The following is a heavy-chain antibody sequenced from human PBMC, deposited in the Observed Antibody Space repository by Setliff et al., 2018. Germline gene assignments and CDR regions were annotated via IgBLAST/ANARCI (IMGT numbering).Heavy chain of an antibody. CDR1: GGSLSSSSYY. CDR3: ARGGDSGSYFLANHDAFDI. V-gene: IGHV4-39*07. J-gene: IGHJ3*02. D-gene: IGHD1-26*01. CDR2: IHYSGST. Sequence: SETLSLTCTVPGGSLSSSSYYWGWIRQPPGKGLEWIGSIHYSGSTYYNPSLKSRVTISIDTSKNQFSLKLSSVTAADTAVYYCARGGDSGSYFLANHDAFDIWGQGTMVTVSS.